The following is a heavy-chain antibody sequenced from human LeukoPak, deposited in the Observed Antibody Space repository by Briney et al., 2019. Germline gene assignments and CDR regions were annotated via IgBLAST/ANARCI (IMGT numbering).Heavy chain of an antibody. J-gene: IGHJ1*01. CDR3: ARENYDSALQH. CDR1: GGSISSGDHY. V-gene: IGHV4-30-4*01. Sequence: SETLSLTCTVSGGSISSGDHYWSWIRQPPGKGLEWIGYIYYSGSTYYNPSLKSRVTISVDTSKNQFSLKLSSVTAADTAVYYCARENYDSALQHWGQGTLVTVSS. D-gene: IGHD3-22*01. CDR2: IYYSGST.